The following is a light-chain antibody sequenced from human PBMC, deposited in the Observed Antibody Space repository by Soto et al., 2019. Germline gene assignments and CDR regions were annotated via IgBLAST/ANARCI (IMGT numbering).Light chain of an antibody. CDR2: KAS. V-gene: IGKV1-5*03. CDR1: QSIGSW. CDR3: QQYNGSPWT. J-gene: IGKJ1*01. Sequence: DIQMTQPPSTLSASVGDRVTITCRASQSIGSWLAWYQQKPGKAPNLLIYKASNLKRGVPSRFSGSGSGTEFSLTISGLQPDDSATYYCQQYNGSPWTLGQGTKVEIK.